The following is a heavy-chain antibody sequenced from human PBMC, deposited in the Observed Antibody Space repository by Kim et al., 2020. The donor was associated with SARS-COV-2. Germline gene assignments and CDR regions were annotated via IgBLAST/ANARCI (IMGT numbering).Heavy chain of an antibody. V-gene: IGHV1-18*01. J-gene: IGHJ4*02. CDR3: ARERNGDYPYFDY. Sequence: YAKKLQGRVTRTTDNTTSTAYKELRSLKSDDTAVYYCARERNGDYPYFDYWGQGTLVTVSS. D-gene: IGHD4-17*01.